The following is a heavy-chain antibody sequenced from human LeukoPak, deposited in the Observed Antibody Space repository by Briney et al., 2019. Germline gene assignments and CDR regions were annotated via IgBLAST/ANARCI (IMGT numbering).Heavy chain of an antibody. V-gene: IGHV3-9*01. CDR3: AKEYSSSWRHDAFDI. CDR2: ISWNSGGI. Sequence: GGSLRLSCAASGFTFDDYAMHWVRQAPGKGLEWVSGISWNSGGIGYADSVKGRFTTSRDNAKNSLYLQMNSLRAEDTALYYCAKEYSSSWRHDAFDIWGQGTMVTVSS. CDR1: GFTFDDYA. D-gene: IGHD6-13*01. J-gene: IGHJ3*02.